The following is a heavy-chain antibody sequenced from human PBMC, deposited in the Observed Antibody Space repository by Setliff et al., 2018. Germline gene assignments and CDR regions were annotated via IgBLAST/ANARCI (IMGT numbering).Heavy chain of an antibody. CDR3: ARGVQGGLAYYYYGMDV. CDR2: INTNTGNP. Sequence: VASVKVSCKASGYTFTSYAMNWVRQAPGQGLEWMGWINTNTGNPTYAQGFTGRFVFSLDTSVSTAYLQISSLKAEDTAVYYCARGVQGGLAYYYYGMDVWGQGTTVTVSS. D-gene: IGHD3-10*01. CDR1: GYTFTSYA. J-gene: IGHJ6*02. V-gene: IGHV7-4-1*02.